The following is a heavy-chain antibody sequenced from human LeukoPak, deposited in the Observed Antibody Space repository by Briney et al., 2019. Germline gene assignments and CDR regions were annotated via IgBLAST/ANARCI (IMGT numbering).Heavy chain of an antibody. V-gene: IGHV3-33*01. J-gene: IGHJ6*02. Sequence: PGGSLRLSCAASGFTFSGYGMHWVRQAPGKGLEWVAVIWFDGSNKYYADSVKGRLTISRDNSKNTLSLQMNSLRAEDTAVYYCARERSSWHTYGMDVWGQGTTVTVSS. D-gene: IGHD6-13*01. CDR3: ARERSSWHTYGMDV. CDR1: GFTFSGYG. CDR2: IWFDGSNK.